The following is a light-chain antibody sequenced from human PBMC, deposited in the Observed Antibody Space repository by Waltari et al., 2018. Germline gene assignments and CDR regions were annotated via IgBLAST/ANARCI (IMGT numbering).Light chain of an antibody. CDR1: ENINKY. CDR3: QQSYDTPYT. J-gene: IGKJ2*01. CDR2: AAS. V-gene: IGKV1-39*01. Sequence: DIQMTQSPSSLPASLGDRVTITCRTSENINKYLNWYQQKPGKAPKLLIYAASSLQSGVPSRFSGRGSGTDFSLTITGLQPEDFAVYYCQQSYDTPYTFGQGTNLEIK.